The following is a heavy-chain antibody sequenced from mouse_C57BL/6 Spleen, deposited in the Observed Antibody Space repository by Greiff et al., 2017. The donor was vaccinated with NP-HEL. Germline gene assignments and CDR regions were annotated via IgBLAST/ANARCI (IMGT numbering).Heavy chain of an antibody. Sequence: VQLQQSGPELVKPGASVKMSCKASGYTFTDYNMHWVKQSHGKSLEWIGYINPNNGGTSYNQKFKGKATLTVNKSSSTAYMELRSLTSDDSAVYDCARWLLRGSWFAYWGQGTLVTVSA. V-gene: IGHV1-22*01. J-gene: IGHJ3*01. CDR1: GYTFTDYN. D-gene: IGHD2-3*01. CDR3: ARWLLRGSWFAY. CDR2: INPNNGGT.